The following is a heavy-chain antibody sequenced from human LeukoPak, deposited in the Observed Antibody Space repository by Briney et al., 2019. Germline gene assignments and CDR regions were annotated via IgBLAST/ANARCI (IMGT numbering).Heavy chain of an antibody. V-gene: IGHV4-34*01. CDR3: ASDSYYDFWSGYEYFQH. D-gene: IGHD3-3*01. Sequence: PSETLSLTCAVYGGSFSGYYWSWIRQPPGKGLEWIGSIYYSGSTYYNPSLKSRVTISVDTSKNQFSLKLSSVTAADAAVYYCASDSYYDFWSGYEYFQHWGQGTLVTVSS. CDR2: IYYSGST. CDR1: GGSFSGYY. J-gene: IGHJ1*01.